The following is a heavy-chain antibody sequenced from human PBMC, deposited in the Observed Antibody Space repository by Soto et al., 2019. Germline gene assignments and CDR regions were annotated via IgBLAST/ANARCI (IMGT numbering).Heavy chain of an antibody. D-gene: IGHD2-15*01. V-gene: IGHV1-58*01. CDR3: AADCIRARCWFDP. CDR1: GFTFTSSA. J-gene: IGHJ5*02. Sequence: SVKVSCKASGFTFTSSAVQWVRQARGQRLEWIGWIVVGSGNTNYAQKFQERVTITRDMSTSTAYMELSSLRSEDTAVYYCAADCIRARCWFDPWGQGTLVTVSS. CDR2: IVVGSGNT.